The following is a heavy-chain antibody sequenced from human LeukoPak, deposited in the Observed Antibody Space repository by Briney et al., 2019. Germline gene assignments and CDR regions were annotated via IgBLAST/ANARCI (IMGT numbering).Heavy chain of an antibody. CDR2: ISGGGGTT. D-gene: IGHD6-19*01. V-gene: IGHV3-23*01. CDR3: AKDHNSGWYRLGDY. Sequence: PGGSLRLSCAASGXTFTNYVVSWVRQAPGKGLEWVSSISGGGGTTYYADSVKGRFAISRDNSKDTLYLQMNSLRAEDTAVYYCAKDHNSGWYRLGDYWGQGTLVTVSS. J-gene: IGHJ4*02. CDR1: GXTFTNYV.